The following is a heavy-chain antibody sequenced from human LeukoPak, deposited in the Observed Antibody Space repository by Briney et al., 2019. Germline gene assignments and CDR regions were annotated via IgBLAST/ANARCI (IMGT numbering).Heavy chain of an antibody. Sequence: SETLSLTCTVSGGSISSYYWSWIRQPPGKGLEWIGYIYYSGSTNYNPSLKSRVTISVDTSKNQFSLKLSSVTAADTAVYYCARDRDYCTNGGWPCYYYYGMDVWGQGTTVTVSS. D-gene: IGHD2-8*01. CDR3: ARDRDYCTNGGWPCYYYYGMDV. J-gene: IGHJ6*02. V-gene: IGHV4-59*01. CDR1: GGSISSYY. CDR2: IYYSGST.